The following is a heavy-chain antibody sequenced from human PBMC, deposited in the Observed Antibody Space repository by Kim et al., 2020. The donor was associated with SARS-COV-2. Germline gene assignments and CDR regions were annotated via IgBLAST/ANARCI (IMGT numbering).Heavy chain of an antibody. D-gene: IGHD3-3*01. Sequence: SQTLSLTCTVSGGSISSSSYYWGWIRQPPGKGLEWIGSIYYSGSTYYNPSLKSRVTISVDTSKNQFSLKLSSVTAADTAVYYCARHDVSGLEWLDYYFDYWGQGTLVTVSS. J-gene: IGHJ4*02. CDR2: IYYSGST. CDR3: ARHDVSGLEWLDYYFDY. CDR1: GGSISSSSYY. V-gene: IGHV4-39*01.